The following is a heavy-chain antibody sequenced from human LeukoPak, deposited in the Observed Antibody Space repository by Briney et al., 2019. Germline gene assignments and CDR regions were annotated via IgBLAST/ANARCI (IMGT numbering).Heavy chain of an antibody. D-gene: IGHD3-10*01. J-gene: IGHJ4*02. Sequence: GGSLRLPCAASGFTFSTYWMHWVRQAPGKGLVWLSRISSDGSSTNYADSVKGRFTISRDNAKNTLYLQMNSLRAEDTAGYYCAAGLPRFGESENDYWGQGTLVTVSS. CDR1: GFTFSTYW. CDR3: AAGLPRFGESENDY. CDR2: ISSDGSST. V-gene: IGHV3-74*01.